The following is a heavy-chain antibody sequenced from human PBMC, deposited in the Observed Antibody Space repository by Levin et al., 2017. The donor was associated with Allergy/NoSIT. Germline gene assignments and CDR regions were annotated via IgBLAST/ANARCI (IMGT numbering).Heavy chain of an antibody. D-gene: IGHD6-6*01. CDR3: ARNLAVRPFYLDHVMDV. CDR1: GFNFRSSW. V-gene: IGHV3-7*01. J-gene: IGHJ6*02. Sequence: PGGSLRLSCTASGFNFRSSWMSWVRQSPRKGLEWVATIKSDGSEKYYVDSVKGRFTISRDNARNSVYRKMNSLRTEDTVVYYCARNLAVRPFYLDHVMDVWGQGTTLSVSS. CDR2: IKSDGSEK.